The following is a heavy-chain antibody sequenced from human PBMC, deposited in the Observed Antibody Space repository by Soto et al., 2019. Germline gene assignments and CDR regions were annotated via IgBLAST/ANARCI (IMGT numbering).Heavy chain of an antibody. D-gene: IGHD3-22*01. CDR1: GGSISSYY. J-gene: IGHJ4*02. CDR3: ARDNYDSSGYPYY. Sequence: PSETLSLTCTVSGGSISSYYWSWIRQPPGKGLEWIGYIYCSGSTNYNPSLKSRVTISVDTSKNQFSLKLSSVTAADTAVYYCARDNYDSSGYPYYWGQGTLVTVSS. V-gene: IGHV4-59*01. CDR2: IYCSGST.